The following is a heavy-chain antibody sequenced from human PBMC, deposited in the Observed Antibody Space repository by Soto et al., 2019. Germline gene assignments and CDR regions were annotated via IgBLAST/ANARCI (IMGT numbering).Heavy chain of an antibody. V-gene: IGHV4-59*01. CDR1: GGSISNYY. D-gene: IGHD3-16*01. J-gene: IGHJ5*02. Sequence: TLSLTCNVSGGSISNYYWTWVRQSPEKGLEWIGYMYYNGNINYNPSLKSRVTISIDTSKNQFSPTLKSVTAADTAVYYCASGGNWFDPWGQGVLVTVSS. CDR3: ASGGNWFDP. CDR2: MYYNGNI.